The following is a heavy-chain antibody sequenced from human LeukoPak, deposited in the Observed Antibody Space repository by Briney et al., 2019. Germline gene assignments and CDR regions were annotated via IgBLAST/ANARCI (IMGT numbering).Heavy chain of an antibody. D-gene: IGHD2-2*01. Sequence: PGGSLRLSCAASGFTVSSNYMSWVRQAPGKGLEWVSVIYSGGSTYYADSVKGRFTIPRDNSKNTLYLQMNSLRAEDTAVYYCARVGALGYCSSTSCPVYYYGIDVWGKGTTVTVSS. V-gene: IGHV3-66*02. CDR1: GFTVSSNY. CDR2: IYSGGST. J-gene: IGHJ6*04. CDR3: ARVGALGYCSSTSCPVYYYGIDV.